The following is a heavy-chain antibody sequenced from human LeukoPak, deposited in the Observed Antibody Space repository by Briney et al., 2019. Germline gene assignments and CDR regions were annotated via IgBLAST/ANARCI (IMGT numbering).Heavy chain of an antibody. Sequence: SVKVSCKASGGTFSSYAISWVRQAPGQGLEWMGGIIPIFGTANYAQKFQGRVTITADESTSTAYMELSSLRSEDTAVYYCARGPENVPELLLHYFDYWGQGTLVTVSS. D-gene: IGHD2-15*01. CDR1: GGTFSSYA. CDR3: ARGPENVPELLLHYFDY. J-gene: IGHJ4*02. CDR2: IIPIFGTA. V-gene: IGHV1-69*13.